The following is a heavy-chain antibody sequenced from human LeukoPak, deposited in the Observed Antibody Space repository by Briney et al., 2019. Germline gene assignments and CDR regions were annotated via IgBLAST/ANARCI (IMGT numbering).Heavy chain of an antibody. V-gene: IGHV3-23*01. J-gene: IGHJ4*02. CDR1: GFTFTSDA. D-gene: IGHD1-26*01. CDR2: TVSRGTT. CDR3: ARERRIVAAPTNT. Sequence: GGSLRLSCVASGFTFTSDAMNWVRQAPGKGLEWVSSTVSRGTTQYADSVKGRFTISRDNSKNTLYLQMNSLRAEDTAVYYCARERRIVAAPTNTWGQGTLVTVSS.